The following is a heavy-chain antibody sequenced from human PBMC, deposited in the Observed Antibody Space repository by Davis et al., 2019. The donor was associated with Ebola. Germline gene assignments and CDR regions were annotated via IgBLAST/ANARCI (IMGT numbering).Heavy chain of an antibody. D-gene: IGHD1-26*01. Sequence: SVKVSCKASGGTFSSYAISWVRQAPGQGLEWMGGIIPIFGTANYAQKFQGRVTMTRDTSTSTVYMELSSLRSEDTAVYYCARVKWGGIDYWGQGTLVTVSS. CDR2: IIPIFGTA. V-gene: IGHV1-69*05. CDR1: GGTFSSYA. J-gene: IGHJ4*02. CDR3: ARVKWGGIDY.